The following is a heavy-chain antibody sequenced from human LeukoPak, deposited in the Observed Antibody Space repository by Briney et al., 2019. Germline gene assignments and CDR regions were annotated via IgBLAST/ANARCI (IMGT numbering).Heavy chain of an antibody. CDR2: MNQDGSRI. J-gene: IGHJ4*02. V-gene: IGHV3-7*04. CDR3: ARDPPPDDTSGYLDY. D-gene: IGHD3-22*01. CDR1: GFTMSNCW. Sequence: GGSLGLSCSASGFTMSNCWMTWVRQAPGKGLEWVANMNQDGSRIYYVDSVKGRFTISRDNAKNSLHLQMSSLRADDTAVYYCARDPPPDDTSGYLDYWGQGALVTVSS.